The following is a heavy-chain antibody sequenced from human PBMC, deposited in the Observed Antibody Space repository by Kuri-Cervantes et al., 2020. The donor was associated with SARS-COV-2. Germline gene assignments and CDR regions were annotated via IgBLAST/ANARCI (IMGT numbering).Heavy chain of an antibody. J-gene: IGHJ6*02. D-gene: IGHD3-10*01. CDR2: ISGSGGST. CDR1: GLTYSSYA. CDR3: AREHIYGSGSTIPYYYYYGMDV. V-gene: IGHV3-23*01. Sequence: GESLKIPCAASGLTYSSYAMIWDRQAPGKGLEWVSAISGSGGSTYYADSVKGRFTISRDNPKNTLYLQMNSLRAEDTALYYCAREHIYGSGSTIPYYYYYGMDVWGQGTLVTVSS.